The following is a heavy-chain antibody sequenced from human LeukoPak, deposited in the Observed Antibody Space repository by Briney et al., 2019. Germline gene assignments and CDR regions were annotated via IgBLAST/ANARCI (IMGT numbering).Heavy chain of an antibody. CDR3: ARDRGIVVVPAAMNY. CDR1: VYTFTIYG. J-gene: IGHJ4*02. V-gene: IGHV1-18*01. Sequence: ASVTVSCKASVYTFTIYGISWVRQAPGQGREWMGWISAYNGNTNYAQKLQGRVTMTTDTSTSTAYMELRSLRSDDTAVYYCARDRGIVVVPAAMNYWGQGTLVTVSS. CDR2: ISAYNGNT. D-gene: IGHD2-2*01.